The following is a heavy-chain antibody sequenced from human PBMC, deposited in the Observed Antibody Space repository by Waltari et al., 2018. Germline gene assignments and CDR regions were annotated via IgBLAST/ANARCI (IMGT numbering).Heavy chain of an antibody. V-gene: IGHV4-61*05. D-gene: IGHD6-13*01. J-gene: IGHJ4*02. CDR2: IYTSGST. CDR1: GGSINSSSYY. Sequence: QLQLQESGPGLVKPSETLSLTCTVSGGSINSSSYYWAWIRQPPGKGLEWIGYIYTSGSTNYNPSLKSRVTISVDTSKNQFSLKLSSVTAADTAVYYCAREYSSSWELDYWGQGTLVTVSS. CDR3: AREYSSSWELDY.